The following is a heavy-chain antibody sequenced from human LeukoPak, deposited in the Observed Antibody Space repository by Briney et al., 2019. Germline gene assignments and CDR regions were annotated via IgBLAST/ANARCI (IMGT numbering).Heavy chain of an antibody. D-gene: IGHD3-10*01. J-gene: IGHJ4*02. V-gene: IGHV3-11*04. CDR3: ARKVRGDYFDY. Sequence: GGSLRLSCAASGFTFSDYYMSWIRQAPGKGLEWVSYISSSSSVIYFTDSVKGRFTISRDNAKNSPYLQMNSLRAEDTAVYYCARKVRGDYFDYWGQGTLVTVSS. CDR2: ISSSSSVI. CDR1: GFTFSDYY.